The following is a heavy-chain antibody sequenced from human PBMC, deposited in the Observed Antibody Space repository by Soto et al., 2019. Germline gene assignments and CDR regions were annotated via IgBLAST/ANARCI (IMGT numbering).Heavy chain of an antibody. V-gene: IGHV3-74*01. D-gene: IGHD6-19*01. CDR2: INGDGSST. CDR3: ARIHAVSAPEPY. CDR1: GFTFSTYW. Sequence: GGSLRLSCVASGFTFSTYWMYWVRQAPGKGLVWVSSINGDGSSTRYADSVKGRFTISRDSAKNTLYLQMDSLRAEDTAVYFCARIHAVSAPEPYWGQGTLVTVSS. J-gene: IGHJ4*02.